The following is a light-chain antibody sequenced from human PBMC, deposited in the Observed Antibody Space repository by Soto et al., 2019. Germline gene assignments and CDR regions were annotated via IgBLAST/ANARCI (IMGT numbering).Light chain of an antibody. CDR3: SSYTSSSPYG. J-gene: IGLJ1*01. CDR2: EVS. CDR1: SSDVGGYNY. Sequence: QSALTQPASVSGSPGQSITISCAGTSSDVGGYNYVSWYQQHPGKAPKLMIYEVSNRPSGVSNRFSGSKSGNTASLTISGLQAEDEADYYCSSYTSSSPYGSGTLAKATV. V-gene: IGLV2-14*01.